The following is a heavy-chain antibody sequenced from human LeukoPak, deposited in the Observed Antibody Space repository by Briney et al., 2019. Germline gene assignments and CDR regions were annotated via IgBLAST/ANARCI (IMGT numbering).Heavy chain of an antibody. CDR3: ARHQEAMVRGVLYYMDV. J-gene: IGHJ6*03. V-gene: IGHV4-39*01. CDR2: IYYSGFT. CDR1: GGSISNTDRY. D-gene: IGHD3-10*01. Sequence: SETLSLTCTVSGGSISNTDRYWGWVRQPPEKGLEWIGSIYYSGFTYYNPSLKSRVTISVDTSKNQFSLKLSSVTAADTAVYYCARHQEAMVRGVLYYMDVWGKGTTVTISS.